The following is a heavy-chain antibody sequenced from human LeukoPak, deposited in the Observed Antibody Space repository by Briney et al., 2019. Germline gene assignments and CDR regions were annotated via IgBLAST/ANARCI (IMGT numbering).Heavy chain of an antibody. D-gene: IGHD2-2*01. CDR3: ASAAIDREYFQH. V-gene: IGHV1-69*13. CDR1: GGTFSSYT. CDR2: IIPIFGTP. Sequence: SVKVSCKASGGTFSSYTINWVRQAPGQGLEWMGGIIPIFGTPKYAQKFQGRVTITADESTSTAYMELSRLRSEDTAVYYCASAAIDREYFQHWGQGTLVTVSS. J-gene: IGHJ1*01.